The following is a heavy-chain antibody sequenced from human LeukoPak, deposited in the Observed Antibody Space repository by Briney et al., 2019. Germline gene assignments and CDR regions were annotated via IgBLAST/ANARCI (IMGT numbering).Heavy chain of an antibody. CDR3: ARGTYYDSSGYSDY. V-gene: IGHV3-30-3*01. Sequence: GGSLRLSCAASGFTFSSYAMHWVRQAPGKGLEWVAVISYDGSNKYYADSVKGRFTISRDNSKNTLYLQMNSLRAEDTAVYYCARGTYYDSSGYSDYWGQGTLVTVSS. CDR1: GFTFSSYA. J-gene: IGHJ4*02. CDR2: ISYDGSNK. D-gene: IGHD3-22*01.